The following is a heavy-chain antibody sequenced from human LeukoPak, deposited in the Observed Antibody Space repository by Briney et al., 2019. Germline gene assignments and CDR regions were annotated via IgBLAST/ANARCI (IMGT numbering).Heavy chain of an antibody. Sequence: GSSVNVSCKASGGTFSSYAISWVRQAAGQGVEWMGGIIPIFGTVNYAPKFQARVTITADEPTSAAYTELSSLRREDTPVYYCARRTAMDSYFDDWGQGTLVTVSS. CDR1: GGTFSSYA. CDR3: ARRTAMDSYFDD. V-gene: IGHV1-69*01. D-gene: IGHD5-18*01. J-gene: IGHJ4*02. CDR2: IIPIFGTV.